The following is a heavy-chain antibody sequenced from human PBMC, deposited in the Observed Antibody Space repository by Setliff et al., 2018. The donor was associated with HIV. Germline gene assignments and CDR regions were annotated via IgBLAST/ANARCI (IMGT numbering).Heavy chain of an antibody. CDR2: ISGGSTSHM. D-gene: IGHD1-20*01. CDR1: GFTFSDHY. CDR3: ARYKWNNWIFGWFDP. J-gene: IGHJ5*02. V-gene: IGHV3-11*06. Sequence: GGSLRLSCAASGFTFSDHYMSWIRQAPGKGLEWVSYISGGSTSHMNYADSVKGRFTISRDNAKNSLYLQMNSLRAEDTAAYYCARYKWNNWIFGWFDPWGQGTQVTVSS.